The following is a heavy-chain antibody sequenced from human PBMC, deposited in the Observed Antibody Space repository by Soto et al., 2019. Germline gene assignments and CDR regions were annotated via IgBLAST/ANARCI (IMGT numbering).Heavy chain of an antibody. V-gene: IGHV1-18*01. D-gene: IGHD6-13*01. Sequence: GASVKPSCTASGFTYTSKGISWVRHAPGQGLEWMGWISAYNGNTNYAQKLQGRVTMTTDTSTSTAHMELRSLRSDDTAVYYCARTYSSSYGMDVWGQGTTVTVSS. CDR1: GFTYTSKG. CDR3: ARTYSSSYGMDV. J-gene: IGHJ6*02. CDR2: ISAYNGNT.